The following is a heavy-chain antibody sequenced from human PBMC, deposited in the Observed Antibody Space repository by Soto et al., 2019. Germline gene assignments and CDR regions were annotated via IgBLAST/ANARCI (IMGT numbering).Heavy chain of an antibody. CDR2: ISSSSSYT. CDR3: ARGKVTLYYYESSGYYQFDY. J-gene: IGHJ4*02. Sequence: QVQLVESGGGLVKPGGSLRLSCAASGFTFSDYYMNWIRQAPGKGLEWVSYISSSSSYTNYADSVKGRFTISRDNAKNSLYLQMNSLRAEDTAVYYCARGKVTLYYYESSGYYQFDYWGQGILVTVSS. D-gene: IGHD3-22*01. CDR1: GFTFSDYY. V-gene: IGHV3-11*06.